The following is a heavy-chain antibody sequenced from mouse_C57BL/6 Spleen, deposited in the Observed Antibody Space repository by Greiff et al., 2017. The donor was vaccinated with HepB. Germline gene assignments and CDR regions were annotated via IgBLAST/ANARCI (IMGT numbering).Heavy chain of an antibody. CDR3: ARDDYDDYFDY. CDR1: GYSITSGYY. Sequence: EVQLQESGPGLVKPSQSLSLTCSVTGYSITSGYYWNWIRQFPGNNLEWMGYISYDGSNNYNPSLKNRISITRDTSKNQFFLKLNSVTTEDTATYYCARDDYDDYFDYWGQGTTLTVSS. D-gene: IGHD2-4*01. CDR2: ISYDGSN. V-gene: IGHV3-6*01. J-gene: IGHJ2*01.